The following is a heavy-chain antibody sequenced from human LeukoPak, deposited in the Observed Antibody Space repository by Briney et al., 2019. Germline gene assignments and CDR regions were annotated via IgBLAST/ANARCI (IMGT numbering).Heavy chain of an antibody. CDR3: AKDRGSGTSANDY. V-gene: IGHV3-30*18. J-gene: IGHJ4*02. CDR2: ISYDGSNK. D-gene: IGHD3-10*01. Sequence: GGSLRLSCAASGFTFSSYGMHWVRQAPGKGLEWVAVISYDGSNKYYADSVKGRFTISRDNSKNTLYLQMNSLRAEDTAVYYCAKDRGSGTSANDYWGQGTLVTVSS. CDR1: GFTFSSYG.